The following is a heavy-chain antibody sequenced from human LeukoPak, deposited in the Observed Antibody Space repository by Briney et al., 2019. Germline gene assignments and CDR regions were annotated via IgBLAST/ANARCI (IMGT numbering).Heavy chain of an antibody. D-gene: IGHD5-12*01. CDR1: GFTFGDYT. Sequence: GGSLRLSCAASGFTFGDYTMHWIRQAPGKGLEWVSLVQWDGKTTSYGDSVKGRFSISRDNRKQSLYLQMNSLRTEDTAFYYCAKSSGYEGWFDPWGQGTLVTVSS. J-gene: IGHJ5*02. CDR2: VQWDGKTT. V-gene: IGHV3-43*01. CDR3: AKSSGYEGWFDP.